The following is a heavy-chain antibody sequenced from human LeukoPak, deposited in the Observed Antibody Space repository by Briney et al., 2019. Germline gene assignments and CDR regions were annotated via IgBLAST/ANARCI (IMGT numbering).Heavy chain of an antibody. CDR1: GGSISSSSYY. Sequence: SETLSLTCTVSGGSISSSSYYWAWIRQPPGKGLEYIGSIYHTGTTYYNPSLKSRVTMSVDTSKNQFSLKVSSVTAADTAVYYCARQWQWLVHVFDYWGQGTLVTVSS. V-gene: IGHV4-39*01. CDR2: IYHTGTT. CDR3: ARQWQWLVHVFDY. D-gene: IGHD6-19*01. J-gene: IGHJ4*02.